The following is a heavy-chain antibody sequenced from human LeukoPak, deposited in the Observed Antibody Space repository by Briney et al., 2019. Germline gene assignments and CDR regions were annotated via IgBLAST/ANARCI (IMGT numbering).Heavy chain of an antibody. CDR1: GGSFSGYY. D-gene: IGHD3-3*01. CDR3: AVKYYDFWSGYYAAFDY. J-gene: IGHJ4*02. CDR2: INHSGST. Sequence: PSETLSLTCAVCGGSFSGYYWSWIRQPPGKGLEWIGEINHSGSTNYNPSLKSRVTISVDTSKNQFSLKLSSVTAADTAVYYCAVKYYDFWSGYYAAFDYWGQGTLVTVSS. V-gene: IGHV4-34*01.